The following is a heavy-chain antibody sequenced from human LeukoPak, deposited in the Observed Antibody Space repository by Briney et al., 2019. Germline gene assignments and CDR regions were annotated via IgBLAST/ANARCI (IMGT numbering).Heavy chain of an antibody. CDR1: GGSISSSSYY. CDR2: IYYSGST. D-gene: IGHD3-9*01. J-gene: IGHJ4*02. V-gene: IGHV4-39*07. CDR3: ARVSDLRYFDWLLSGWAYYFDY. Sequence: SETLSLTCTVSGGSISSSSYYWGWIRQPPGKGLEWIGSIYYSGSTYYNPSLKSRVTISVDTSKNQFSLKLSSVTAADTAVYYCARVSDLRYFDWLLSGWAYYFDYWGQGTLVTVSS.